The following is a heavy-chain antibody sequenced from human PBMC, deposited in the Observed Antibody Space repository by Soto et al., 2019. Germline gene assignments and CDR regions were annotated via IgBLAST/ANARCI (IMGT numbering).Heavy chain of an antibody. CDR2: INPNNVNT. CDR1: GYTFTGYY. J-gene: IGHJ6*02. Sequence: GASVKVSCKASGYTFTGYYMHWVRQAPGQGLEWMGWINPNNVNTNYAQKVQGRVTMTTXTSTSTAYTELRSLRSSDTALYNCVRVNATIFGVVIFARYYYYGMDVWRQGTAVTVSS. CDR3: VRVNATIFGVVIFARYYYYGMDV. D-gene: IGHD3-3*01. V-gene: IGHV1-18*04.